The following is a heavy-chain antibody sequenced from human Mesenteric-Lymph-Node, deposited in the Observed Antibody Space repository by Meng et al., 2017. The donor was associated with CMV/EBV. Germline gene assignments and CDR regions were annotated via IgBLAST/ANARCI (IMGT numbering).Heavy chain of an antibody. CDR3: ASSLPAQWIN. V-gene: IGHV3-7*01. D-gene: IGHD2-2*01. CDR1: GFTFSSYW. Sequence: GESLKISCAASGFTFSSYWMSWVRQAPGKGLEWVANIKQDGSEKYYVDSVKGRFTISRDNAKNSLYLQMNSLRAEDTAVYYCASSLPAQWINWGQGTLVTVSS. J-gene: IGHJ4*02. CDR2: IKQDGSEK.